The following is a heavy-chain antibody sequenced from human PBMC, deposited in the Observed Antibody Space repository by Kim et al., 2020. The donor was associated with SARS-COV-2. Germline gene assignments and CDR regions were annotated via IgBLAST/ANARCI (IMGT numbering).Heavy chain of an antibody. Sequence: KGRFTISRDNAKNSQYLQMNSLRAEDTAVYYCAREEPYYDILTGYYSFDYWGQGTLVTVSS. D-gene: IGHD3-9*01. V-gene: IGHV3-11*06. CDR3: AREEPYYDILTGYYSFDY. J-gene: IGHJ4*02.